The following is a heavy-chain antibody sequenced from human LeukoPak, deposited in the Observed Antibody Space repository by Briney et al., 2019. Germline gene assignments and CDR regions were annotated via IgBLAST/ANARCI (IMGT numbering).Heavy chain of an antibody. D-gene: IGHD5-18*01. CDR3: ARDRTSYGSTVYDAFDI. CDR2: ISYDGSNK. CDR1: GFTFSSYA. J-gene: IGHJ3*02. V-gene: IGHV3-30-3*01. Sequence: GSLRLSCAASGFTFSSYAMHWVRQAPGKGLEWVAVISYDGSNKYYADSVKGRFTISRDNSKNTLYLQMNSLRAEDTAVYYCARDRTSYGSTVYDAFDIWGQGTMVTVSS.